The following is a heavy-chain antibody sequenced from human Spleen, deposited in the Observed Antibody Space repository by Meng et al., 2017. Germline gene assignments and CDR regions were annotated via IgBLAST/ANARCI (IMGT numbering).Heavy chain of an antibody. Sequence: ASVKVSCKVSGYTLTELSMHWVRQAPGKGLEWMGGFDPEDGETIYAQKFQGRVTMTEDTSTDTAYMELSSLRSEDTAVYYCATTTMVRGVIPNYGMDVWGQGNTVNVSS. CDR1: GYTLTELS. V-gene: IGHV1-24*01. CDR2: FDPEDGET. D-gene: IGHD3-10*01. J-gene: IGHJ6*02. CDR3: ATTTMVRGVIPNYGMDV.